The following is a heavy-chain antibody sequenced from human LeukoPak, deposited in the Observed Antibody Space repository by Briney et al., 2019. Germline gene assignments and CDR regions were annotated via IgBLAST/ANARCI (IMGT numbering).Heavy chain of an antibody. CDR2: IYSGGSI. CDR1: GFTVSSNY. V-gene: IGHV3-53*01. CDR3: AKDSHTAMVTSFDY. Sequence: GGSLRLSCAASGFTVSSNYMNWVRQAPGKGLEWVSVIYSGGSIYYADSVKGRFTISRDNSKNTLYLQMNSLRAEDAAVYYCAKDSHTAMVTSFDYWGQGTLVTVSS. D-gene: IGHD5-18*01. J-gene: IGHJ4*02.